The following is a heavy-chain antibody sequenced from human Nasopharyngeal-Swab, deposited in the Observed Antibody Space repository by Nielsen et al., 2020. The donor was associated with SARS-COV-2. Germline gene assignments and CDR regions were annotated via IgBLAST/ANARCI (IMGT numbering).Heavy chain of an antibody. V-gene: IGHV3-74*01. J-gene: IGHJ3*02. Sequence: WIRQPPGKGLVWVSRINSDGSSTSYADSVKGRFTISRDNAKNTLYLQVNSLRAEDTAVYYCASSRPLWAFDIWGQGTMVTVSS. CDR3: ASSRPLWAFDI. CDR2: INSDGSST.